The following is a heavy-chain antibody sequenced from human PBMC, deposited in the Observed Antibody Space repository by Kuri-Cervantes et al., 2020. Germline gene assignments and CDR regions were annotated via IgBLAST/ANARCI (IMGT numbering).Heavy chain of an antibody. D-gene: IGHD1-26*01. V-gene: IGHV3-33*08. CDR2: IWYDGSNK. Sequence: LPLTCAASGFTFSSYGMHWVRQAPGKGLEGVAVIWYDGSNKYYADSVKGRFTISRDNSEDTLYLQMNSLRAEDTAVYYCARDSGSYPDYWGQGTLVTVSS. CDR3: ARDSGSYPDY. CDR1: GFTFSSYG. J-gene: IGHJ4*02.